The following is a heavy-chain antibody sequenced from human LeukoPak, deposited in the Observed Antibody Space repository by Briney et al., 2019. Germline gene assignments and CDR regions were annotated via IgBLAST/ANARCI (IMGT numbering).Heavy chain of an antibody. Sequence: GGSLRLSCAASGFTFSSYCMSWGRQAPGKGLEWVANIKQDGSEKYYVDSVKGRFTISRDNAKNSLYLQMNSLRAEDTAVYYCARDQGDGEYFDYWGQGTLVTVSS. CDR3: ARDQGDGEYFDY. V-gene: IGHV3-7*01. CDR1: GFTFSSYC. J-gene: IGHJ4*02. D-gene: IGHD3-10*01. CDR2: IKQDGSEK.